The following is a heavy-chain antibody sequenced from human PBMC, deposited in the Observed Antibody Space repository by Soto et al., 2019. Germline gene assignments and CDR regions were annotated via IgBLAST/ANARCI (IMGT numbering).Heavy chain of an antibody. Sequence: SETLSLTCTVSGGSISSYYWSWIRQPPGKGLEWIGYIYYSGSTNYNPSLKSRVTISVDTSKNQFSLKLSSVTAADTAVYYCARARGEVGYSSGSGVDYWGQGTLVTVSS. CDR2: IYYSGST. D-gene: IGHD6-19*01. V-gene: IGHV4-59*01. CDR3: ARARGEVGYSSGSGVDY. CDR1: GGSISSYY. J-gene: IGHJ4*02.